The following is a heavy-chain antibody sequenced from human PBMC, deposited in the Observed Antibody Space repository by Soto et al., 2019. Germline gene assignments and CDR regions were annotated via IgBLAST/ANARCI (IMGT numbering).Heavy chain of an antibody. J-gene: IGHJ4*02. D-gene: IGHD6-6*01. CDR2: IIPIFGTA. CDR3: AKSIAAQVFDY. CDR1: GGTFSSYA. V-gene: IGHV1-69*13. Sequence: GASVKVFCKASGGTFSSYAISWVRQAPGQGLEWMGGIIPIFGTANYAQKFQGRVTITADESTSTAYMELSSLRSEDTAVYYCAKSIAAQVFDYWGQGTLVTVS.